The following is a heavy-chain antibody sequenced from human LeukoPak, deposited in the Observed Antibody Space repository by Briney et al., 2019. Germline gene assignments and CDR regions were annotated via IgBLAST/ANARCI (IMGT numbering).Heavy chain of an antibody. CDR2: ISAYYGNT. Sequence: ASVKVSCKASGDTFSSYAFSWVRQAPGQGLEWMGWISAYYGNTTYAQKFQGRVTMTTDTSTSTAYMELRSLRSDDTAVYYCARDPNAMVTSLFDYWGQGTLVTVSS. J-gene: IGHJ4*02. V-gene: IGHV1-18*01. D-gene: IGHD5-18*01. CDR1: GDTFSSYA. CDR3: ARDPNAMVTSLFDY.